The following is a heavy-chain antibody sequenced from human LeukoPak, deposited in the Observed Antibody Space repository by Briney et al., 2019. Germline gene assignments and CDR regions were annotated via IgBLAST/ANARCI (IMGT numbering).Heavy chain of an antibody. J-gene: IGHJ4*02. CDR2: IFPADSDT. Sequence: GESLKISCKASGYSFTSNWIGWVRQLLGKGLEWMGIIFPADSDTRYSPSFQGQVSISADKSISTAYLQWSSLKASDTAIYYCARQGPSDYWGQGTLVTLS. CDR3: ARQGPSDY. CDR1: GYSFTSNW. V-gene: IGHV5-51*01.